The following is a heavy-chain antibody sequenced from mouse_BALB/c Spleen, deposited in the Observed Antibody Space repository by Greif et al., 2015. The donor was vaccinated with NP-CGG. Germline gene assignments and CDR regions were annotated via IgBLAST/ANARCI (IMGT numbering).Heavy chain of an antibody. CDR3: ARGGWPFAY. CDR1: GYTFTSYW. CDR2: INPSTGYT. J-gene: IGHJ3*01. Sequence: QVQLQQSGAELAKPGASVKMSCKASGYTFTSYWMHWVKQRPGQGLEWIGYINPSTGYTECNQKFKDKATLTADKSSSTAYMQLSSLTSEDSAVYYCARGGWPFAYWGQGTLVTVSA. V-gene: IGHV1-7*01. D-gene: IGHD1-1*02.